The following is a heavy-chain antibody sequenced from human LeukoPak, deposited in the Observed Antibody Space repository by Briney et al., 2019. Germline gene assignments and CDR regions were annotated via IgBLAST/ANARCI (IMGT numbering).Heavy chain of an antibody. D-gene: IGHD3-9*01. CDR1: GFTFSSYG. CDR2: INDDGSNK. J-gene: IGHJ4*02. CDR3: AKDDLLTGYNLDY. Sequence: PGRSLRLSCAASGFTFSSYGMHWVRQAPGKGLEWVAFINDDGSNKYFANSVKGRFTLARDNSKNTLYLQMNSLSAEDTALYYCAKDDLLTGYNLDYWGRGTLVTVSS. V-gene: IGHV3-30*02.